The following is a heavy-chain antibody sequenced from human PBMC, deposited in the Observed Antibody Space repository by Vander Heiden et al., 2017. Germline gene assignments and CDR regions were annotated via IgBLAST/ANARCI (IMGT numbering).Heavy chain of an antibody. V-gene: IGHV3-7*01. D-gene: IGHD3-16*01. CDR1: GFTFSHDW. J-gene: IGHJ4*02. Sequence: EVQPASSGGYLVQPVGSLRLSSAASGFTFSHDWMSWVRQAPGKGLEWVANIKQDGSDTFYVDSVKGRFTISRDNAKNSLYLQMNSLRAEDTALYYCAKDPFSKADCWGQGTLVTVSS. CDR3: AKDPFSKADC. CDR2: IKQDGSDT.